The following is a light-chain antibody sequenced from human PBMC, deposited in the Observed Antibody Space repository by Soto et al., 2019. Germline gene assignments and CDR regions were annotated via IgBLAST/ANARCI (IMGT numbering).Light chain of an antibody. CDR2: EVS. J-gene: IGLJ1*01. Sequence: QSVLTQPASVSGSPGQSITISCTGSTSDVGAYNYVSWYKRHPGQAPQLMIYEVSNRPSGVSNRFSGSKSGNTASLTISGLQADDEGDYYCSSKTSSSSPFVFGTGTKVTVL. CDR1: TSDVGAYNY. V-gene: IGLV2-14*01. CDR3: SSKTSSSSPFV.